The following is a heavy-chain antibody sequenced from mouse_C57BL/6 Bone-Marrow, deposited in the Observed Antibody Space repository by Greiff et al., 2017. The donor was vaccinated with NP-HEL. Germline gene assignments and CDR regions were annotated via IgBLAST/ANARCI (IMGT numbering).Heavy chain of an antibody. J-gene: IGHJ2*01. Sequence: QVQLQQSGAELAKPGASVKLSCKASGYTFTSYWMHWVKQRPGQGLEWIGYINPSSGYTKYNQKFKDKATLTAYKSSSTAYMQLSSLTYEDSAVYYCAALITTVVEFDYWGQGTTLTVSS. D-gene: IGHD1-1*01. CDR1: GYTFTSYW. V-gene: IGHV1-7*01. CDR3: AALITTVVEFDY. CDR2: INPSSGYT.